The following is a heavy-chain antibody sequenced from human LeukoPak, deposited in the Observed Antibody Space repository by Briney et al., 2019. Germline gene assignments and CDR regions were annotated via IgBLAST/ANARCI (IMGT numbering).Heavy chain of an antibody. D-gene: IGHD5-24*01. V-gene: IGHV3-23*01. CDR2: ISGSGGST. CDR1: GFTFSDYD. Sequence: GGSLRLSCAASGFTFSDYDMSWVRQAPGKGLEWVSTISGSGGSTYYADSVKGRFTVSRANSKNTLYLQMNSLRAEDTAIYYCAKDRFLCDDGWVFDYWGQGTLVTVSS. J-gene: IGHJ4*02. CDR3: AKDRFLCDDGWVFDY.